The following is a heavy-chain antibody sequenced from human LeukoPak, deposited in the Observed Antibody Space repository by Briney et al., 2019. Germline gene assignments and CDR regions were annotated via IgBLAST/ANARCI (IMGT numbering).Heavy chain of an antibody. CDR1: GGSISSYY. V-gene: IGHV4-59*01. CDR3: ARDRGYSYGYLDY. Sequence: SETLSLTCTVSGGSISSYYWSWIRQPPGKGLEWIGYIYYSGTTNYNPSLKSRVTISLDTSKNQFSLKLSSVTAADTAVYYCARDRGYSYGYLDYWGQGTLVTVSS. J-gene: IGHJ4*02. D-gene: IGHD5-18*01. CDR2: IYYSGTT.